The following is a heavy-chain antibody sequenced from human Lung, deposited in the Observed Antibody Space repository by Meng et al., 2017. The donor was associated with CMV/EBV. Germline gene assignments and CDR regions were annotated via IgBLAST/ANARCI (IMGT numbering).Heavy chain of an antibody. D-gene: IGHD6-13*01. J-gene: IGHJ4*02. CDR3: AKDDGNWYLPD. V-gene: IGHV3-43*01. Sequence: GGSLRLXCAASGFTFAHYSMHWVCQRPGKGLEWVSLISWNGQNTYYADSVKGRFTISRDNSRNSLYVQMNSLRIDDTALYYCAKDDGNWYLPDWGQGTLVTVSS. CDR2: ISWNGQNT. CDR1: GFTFAHYS.